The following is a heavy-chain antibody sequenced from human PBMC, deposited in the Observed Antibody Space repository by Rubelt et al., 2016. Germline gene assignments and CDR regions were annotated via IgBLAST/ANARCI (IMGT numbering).Heavy chain of an antibody. CDR3: ARLPYDFWSGFDWYFDL. V-gene: IGHV3-33*01. D-gene: IGHD3-3*01. Sequence: YRMHWVRQAPGKGLEWLAFIWSDGSKKYYTDSVKGRFTISRDNSRSTLYLRLSSLRAEDTAVYYCARLPYDFWSGFDWYFDLWGRGTLVTVSP. CDR1: YR. J-gene: IGHJ2*01. CDR2: IWSDGSKK.